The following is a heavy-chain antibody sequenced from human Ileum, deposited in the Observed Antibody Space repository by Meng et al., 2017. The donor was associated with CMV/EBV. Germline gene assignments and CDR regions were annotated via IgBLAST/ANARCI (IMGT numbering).Heavy chain of an antibody. Sequence: SETLSLTCTVSGASIRSSDYYWGWIRQPPGKGLEWIGSIYHSGSTYYNPSLKSRVTISVDTSKNQFSLKLSSVTAADTAVYYCARVWYDFWSGYYYGMDVWGQGTTVTVSS. D-gene: IGHD3-3*01. CDR3: ARVWYDFWSGYYYGMDV. CDR2: IYHSGST. J-gene: IGHJ6*02. V-gene: IGHV4-39*07. CDR1: GASIRSSDYY.